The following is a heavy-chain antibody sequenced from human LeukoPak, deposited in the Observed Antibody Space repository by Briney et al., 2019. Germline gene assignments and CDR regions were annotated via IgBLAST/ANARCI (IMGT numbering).Heavy chain of an antibody. Sequence: GGSLRLSCAASGFTFSSYWMSWVRQAPGKGLEWVANIKQDGSEKNYVDSLKGRFTISRDNAKNSLFLQMNSLRAEDTAVYYCASLGGSYYDTRDNPWGQGTLVTVSS. CDR3: ASLGGSYYDTRDNP. D-gene: IGHD3-10*01. CDR2: IKQDGSEK. CDR1: GFTFSSYW. V-gene: IGHV3-7*01. J-gene: IGHJ5*02.